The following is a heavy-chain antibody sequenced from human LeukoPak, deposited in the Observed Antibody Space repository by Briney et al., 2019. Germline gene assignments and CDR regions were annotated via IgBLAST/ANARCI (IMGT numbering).Heavy chain of an antibody. CDR2: ISTDARTI. CDR1: GFAFSTNW. J-gene: IGHJ3*02. Sequence: GGSLRLSCAASGFAFSTNWMHWVRQAPGKGLVWVSHISTDARTITYADFVKGRFTISRDNTKNTLYLQMNSLRAEDTAVYYCARDRLTTVVYDAFDIWGQGTMVTVSS. D-gene: IGHD4-23*01. CDR3: ARDRLTTVVYDAFDI. V-gene: IGHV3-74*01.